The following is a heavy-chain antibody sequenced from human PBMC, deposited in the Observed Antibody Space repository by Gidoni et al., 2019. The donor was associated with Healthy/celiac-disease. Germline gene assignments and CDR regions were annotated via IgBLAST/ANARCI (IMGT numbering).Heavy chain of an antibody. CDR3: AREETTVTTLDY. D-gene: IGHD4-17*01. J-gene: IGHJ4*02. V-gene: IGHV3-33*01. CDR2: IWYDGSNK. CDR1: GFTFSSYG. Sequence: QVQLVESGGGVVQPGRSLRLSCAASGFTFSSYGMPWVRQAPGKGLEWVAVIWYDGSNKYYADSVKGRFTISRDNSKNTLYLQMNSLRAEDTAVYYCAREETTVTTLDYWGQGTLVTVSS.